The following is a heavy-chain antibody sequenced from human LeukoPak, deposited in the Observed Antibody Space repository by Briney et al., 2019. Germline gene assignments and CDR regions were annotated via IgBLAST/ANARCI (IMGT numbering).Heavy chain of an antibody. Sequence: SVNVSCKPSGYTFTSYAPIWVRQPPGQGLEWLGWMNPNSGNTGYAHKFQGRVTMTRNTSISTAYMELSSLRSEDTAVYYCAAPALSLVVSAAISFDYWGQGTLVTVSS. J-gene: IGHJ4*02. CDR2: MNPNSGNT. CDR3: AAPALSLVVSAAISFDY. D-gene: IGHD2-2*02. V-gene: IGHV1-8*01. CDR1: GYTFTSYA.